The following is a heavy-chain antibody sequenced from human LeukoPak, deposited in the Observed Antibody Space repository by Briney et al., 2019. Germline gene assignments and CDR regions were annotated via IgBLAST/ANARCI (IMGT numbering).Heavy chain of an antibody. J-gene: IGHJ4*02. V-gene: IGHV3-66*02. CDR3: ARSPRFGEFNY. Sequence: GGSLRLSCAASGFTVSSNYMSWVRQAPGKGLEWVPVIYSGGSTYYADSVKGRFTISRDNSKNTLYLQMNSLRPEDTAVYYCARSPRFGEFNYWGQGTLVTVSS. D-gene: IGHD3-10*02. CDR2: IYSGGST. CDR1: GFTVSSNY.